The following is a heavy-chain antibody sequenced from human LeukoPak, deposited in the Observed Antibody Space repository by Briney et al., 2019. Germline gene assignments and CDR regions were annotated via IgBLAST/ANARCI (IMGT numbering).Heavy chain of an antibody. Sequence: GRSLRLSCAASGFTFDDYAMSWVRQAPGKGLEWVSSITGSGGSTYYADSVKGRFTISRDNSKNTLYLQMNSLRAEDTAVYYCARGPTYYYDISEGYFDYWGQGTLVTVSS. V-gene: IGHV3-23*01. CDR1: GFTFDDYA. D-gene: IGHD3-22*01. J-gene: IGHJ4*02. CDR2: ITGSGGST. CDR3: ARGPTYYYDISEGYFDY.